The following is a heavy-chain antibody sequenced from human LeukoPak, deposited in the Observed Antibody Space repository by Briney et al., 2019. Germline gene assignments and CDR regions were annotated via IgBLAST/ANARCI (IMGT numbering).Heavy chain of an antibody. CDR3: ARLPKVGATRGYY. CDR2: IYPGDSDT. D-gene: IGHD1-26*01. J-gene: IGHJ4*02. CDR1: GYRFTSYW. V-gene: IGHV5-51*07. Sequence: GESLKISCKGSGYRFTSYWIGWVHQMPRKGLEWMGIIYPGDSDTRYSPSFQGQVTISADKSISTAYLQWSSLKASDTAMYYCARLPKVGATRGYYWGQGTLVTVSS.